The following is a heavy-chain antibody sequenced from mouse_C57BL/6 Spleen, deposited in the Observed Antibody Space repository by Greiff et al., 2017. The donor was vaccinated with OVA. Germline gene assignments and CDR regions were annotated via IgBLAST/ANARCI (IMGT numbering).Heavy chain of an antibody. CDR3: ARRGVYYDYDGGLAY. Sequence: VQLQQPGAELVKPGASVKLSCKASGYTFTSYWMHWVKQRPGRGLEWIGRIDPNSGGTKYNEKFKGKATLTADKSSSTAYMQLSSLTSEDSAVYFCARRGVYYDYDGGLAYWGQGTLVTVSA. CDR2: IDPNSGGT. D-gene: IGHD2-4*01. J-gene: IGHJ3*01. CDR1: GYTFTSYW. V-gene: IGHV1-62-3*01.